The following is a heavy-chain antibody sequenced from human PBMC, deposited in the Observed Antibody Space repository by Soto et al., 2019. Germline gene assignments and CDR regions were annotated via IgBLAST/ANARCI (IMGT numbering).Heavy chain of an antibody. D-gene: IGHD3-10*01. Sequence: EVQLVESGGGLVKPGGSLRLSCAASGFTFSSYSMNWVRQAPGKGLEWASAFSSGSDYIFYADSVKGRFTISRDNAKNALFLQMNSLTAEDTAVYFCARSPVGDAFNVWGQATVVTVSS. CDR3: ARSPVGDAFNV. CDR1: GFTFSSYS. CDR2: FSSGSDYI. V-gene: IGHV3-21*01. J-gene: IGHJ3*01.